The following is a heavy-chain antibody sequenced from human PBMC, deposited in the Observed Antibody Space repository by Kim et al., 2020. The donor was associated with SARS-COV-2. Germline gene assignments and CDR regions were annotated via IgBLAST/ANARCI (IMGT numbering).Heavy chain of an antibody. D-gene: IGHD6-13*01. J-gene: IGHJ5*02. CDR3: ACSEGRSWPNWFDP. Sequence: SETLSLTCTVSGGSISSGGYYWSWIRQHPGKGLEWIGFLHYSGTTYYNPSLKSRLTISVDTSKNQFSLKLRSVTAADTAFYYCACSEGRSWPNWFDPWGQGTLVTVSS. CDR1: GGSISSGGYY. V-gene: IGHV4-31*03. CDR2: LHYSGTT.